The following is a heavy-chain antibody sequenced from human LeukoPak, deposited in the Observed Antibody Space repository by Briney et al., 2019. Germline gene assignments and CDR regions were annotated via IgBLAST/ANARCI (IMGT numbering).Heavy chain of an antibody. CDR3: ARDRYSSSWYPDYYYYYMDV. CDR2: IIPIFGTA. V-gene: IGHV1-69*13. CDR1: GGTFSSYA. D-gene: IGHD6-13*01. J-gene: IGHJ6*03. Sequence: GASVKVSCKASGGTFSSYAISWVRQAPGQGLEWMGGIIPIFGTANYAQKFQGRVTITADESTSTAYMELSSLRSEDTAVYYCARDRYSSSWYPDYYYYYMDVWGKGTTVTISS.